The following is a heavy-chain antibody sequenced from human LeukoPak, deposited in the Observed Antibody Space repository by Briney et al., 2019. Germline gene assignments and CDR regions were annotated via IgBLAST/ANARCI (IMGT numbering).Heavy chain of an antibody. V-gene: IGHV3-23*01. J-gene: IGHJ5*02. D-gene: IGHD3-16*01. CDR3: AKGAEIDL. CDR2: VTGPGDTT. CDR1: GSTFTNYA. Sequence: GGSLRLSCATSGSTFTNYAMNWVRQAPGKGLEWVSAVTGPGDTTYYADSVKGRFFMSREDSKTTVYLQMNSLRAEDTAIYYCAKGAEIDLWGQGTLVTVSS.